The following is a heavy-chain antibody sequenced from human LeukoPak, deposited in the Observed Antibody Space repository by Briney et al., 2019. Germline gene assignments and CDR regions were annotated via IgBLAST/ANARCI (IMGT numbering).Heavy chain of an antibody. CDR2: ASNKGNSYTT. CDR1: GFTFSDHY. Sequence: PEGSLRLSCAASGFTFSDHYMDWVRQAPGKGLEWVGRASNKGNSYTTECAASVKGRFTISRDDSKSSLYLQMNSLKTEDTAVYYCAAYDYWGQGTPVTVSS. V-gene: IGHV3-72*01. J-gene: IGHJ4*02. CDR3: AAYDY.